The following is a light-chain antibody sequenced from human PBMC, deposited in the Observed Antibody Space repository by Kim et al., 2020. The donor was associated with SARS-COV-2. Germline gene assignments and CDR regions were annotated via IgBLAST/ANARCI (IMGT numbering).Light chain of an antibody. CDR2: ARY. CDR1: QSISTY. CDR3: QQSYSIPL. J-gene: IGKJ2*01. Sequence: SACVGDRVTITCRQSQSISTYLIWYQQKRGNVPTLLIYARYNLQSGVPSRLSGSGSGTEFTLTISSPQPEDFATYYCQQSYSIPLFGQGTKLEI. V-gene: IGKV1-39*01.